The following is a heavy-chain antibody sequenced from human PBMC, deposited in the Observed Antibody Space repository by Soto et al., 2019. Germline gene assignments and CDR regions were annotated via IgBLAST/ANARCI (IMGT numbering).Heavy chain of an antibody. V-gene: IGHV2-5*02. D-gene: IGHD3-3*02. J-gene: IGHJ5*01. Sequence: QITLKESGPTLVNPTQTLTLTCTFSGFSLSTSGAAVGWIRQPPGKALEWLALVYWDDDKRYRPSINNRVTITKDTTKNPVVLTLTNAEPVDTATYYCAHRQLVTFLGLVTQTTVWCDSWGQGTLVTVPS. CDR1: GFSLSTSGAA. CDR2: VYWDDDK. CDR3: AHRQLVTFLGLVTQTTVWCDS.